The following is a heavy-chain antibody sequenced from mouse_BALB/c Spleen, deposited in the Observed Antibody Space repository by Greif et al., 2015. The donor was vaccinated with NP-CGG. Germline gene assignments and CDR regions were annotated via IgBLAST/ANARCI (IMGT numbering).Heavy chain of an antibody. CDR1: GYTFTDYE. CDR2: IHPGSGGT. Sequence: SGAELVRPGASVKLSCKALGYTFTDYEMHWVKQTPVHGLEWIGTIHPGSGGTAYNQKFKGKATLTADKSSSKAYMEVSRLTSEDSGVDYCSRWLLCDYWGQGTTLTVSS. J-gene: IGHJ2*01. V-gene: IGHV1-15*01. D-gene: IGHD2-3*01. CDR3: SRWLLCDY.